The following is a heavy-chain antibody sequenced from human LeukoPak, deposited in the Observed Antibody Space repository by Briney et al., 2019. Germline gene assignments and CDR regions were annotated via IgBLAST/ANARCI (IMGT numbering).Heavy chain of an antibody. CDR2: IYASGST. CDR3: ARAEDIFGSHFDF. J-gene: IGHJ4*02. Sequence: SETLSLTGSVSGDSISNNSYYWSWIRQPAGKGLEWLGRIYASGSTNYNPSLKTRLTISLDTSKNQFSLQLSSVTAADTAMYYCARAEDIFGSHFDFWGRGILVTVSS. V-gene: IGHV4-61*02. CDR1: GDSISNNSYY. D-gene: IGHD2-15*01.